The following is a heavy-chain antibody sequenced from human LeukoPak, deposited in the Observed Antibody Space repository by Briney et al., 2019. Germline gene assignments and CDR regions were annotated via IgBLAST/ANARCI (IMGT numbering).Heavy chain of an antibody. Sequence: GGSLRLSCVASGFTFRHYGMTWVRQAPGKGLEWVSGISGSGDSTYYAESVKGRFTISRDNSKNTVYLQMSSLRAEDTALYYCATSIIAVIISHADAFDVWGQGTMVTVSS. CDR2: ISGSGDST. CDR3: ATSIIAVIISHADAFDV. J-gene: IGHJ3*01. CDR1: GFTFRHYG. D-gene: IGHD3-22*01. V-gene: IGHV3-23*01.